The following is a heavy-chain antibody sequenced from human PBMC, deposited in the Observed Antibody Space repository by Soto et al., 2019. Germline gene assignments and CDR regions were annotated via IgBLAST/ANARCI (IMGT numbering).Heavy chain of an antibody. V-gene: IGHV2-70*11. CDR2: IDWDDDK. J-gene: IGHJ6*03. D-gene: IGHD2-2*01. CDR3: ARSRPKDIVVVPAARYYYYYMDV. Sequence: SGPTLVNPTQTLTLTCTFSGFSLSTSGMCVSWIRQPPGKALEWLARIDWDDDKYYSTSLKTRLTISKDTSKNQVVLTMTNMDPVDTATYYCARSRPKDIVVVPAARYYYYYMDVWGKGTTVTVSS. CDR1: GFSLSTSGMC.